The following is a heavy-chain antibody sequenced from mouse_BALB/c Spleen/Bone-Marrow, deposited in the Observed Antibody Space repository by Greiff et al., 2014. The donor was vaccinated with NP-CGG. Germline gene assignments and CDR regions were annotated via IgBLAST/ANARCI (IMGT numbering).Heavy chain of an antibody. CDR3: AREDGNHVGSAY. Sequence: QVQLKESGAELMKPGASVKISCKATGYTFSSYWIEWVKQRPGHGLEWIGEILPGSGSTNYNEKFKGKATFTADTSSNTAYMQLSSLTSEDSAVYYCAREDGNHVGSAYWGQGTLVTVSA. J-gene: IGHJ3*01. D-gene: IGHD2-1*01. CDR1: GYTFSSYW. V-gene: IGHV1-9*01. CDR2: ILPGSGST.